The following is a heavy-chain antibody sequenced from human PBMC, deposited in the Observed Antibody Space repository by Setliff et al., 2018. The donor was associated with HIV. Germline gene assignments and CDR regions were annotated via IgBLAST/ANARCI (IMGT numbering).Heavy chain of an antibody. CDR1: GYTFTSYI. V-gene: IGHV1-46*01. D-gene: IGHD1-1*01. J-gene: IGHJ4*02. CDR3: VREFPGGTKGFDY. CDR2: IAPSSGGI. Sequence: ASVKVSCKASGYTFTSYILHWVRQAAGQGLVWVGRIAPSSGGIHYAQKFQDRVTMTRDTSTSTVYMDLSRLRSEDTAVYYCVREFPGGTKGFDYWGQGTLVTVSS.